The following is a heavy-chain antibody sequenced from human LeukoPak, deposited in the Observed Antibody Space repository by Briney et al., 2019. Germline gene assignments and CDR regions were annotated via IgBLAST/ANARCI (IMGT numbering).Heavy chain of an antibody. CDR2: ITGTGGST. CDR3: AKDVGKWESLHFFDY. D-gene: IGHD1-26*01. CDR1: GFTFISYA. J-gene: IGHJ4*02. V-gene: IGHV3-23*01. Sequence: PGGSLRLSCAASGFTFISYAMSWVRQAPGKGLEWMSVITGTGGSTYYADSVRGRFTISRDNSKNTLYLQMNSLRAEDTAVYYCAKDVGKWESLHFFDYWGQGTLVTVSS.